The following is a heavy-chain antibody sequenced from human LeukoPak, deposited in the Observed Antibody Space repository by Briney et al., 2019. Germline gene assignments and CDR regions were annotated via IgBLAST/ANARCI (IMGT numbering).Heavy chain of an antibody. CDR3: ARGKWELPYYYYGMDV. Sequence: PSETLSLTCTVSGGSISSYYWSWIRQPAGKGLEWIGRIYTSGSTNYNPSLKSRVTISVDTSKNQFSLKLSSVTAADTAVYYCARGKWELPYYYYGMDVWGQGTTVTVSS. V-gene: IGHV4-4*07. J-gene: IGHJ6*02. CDR1: GGSISSYY. CDR2: IYTSGST. D-gene: IGHD1-26*01.